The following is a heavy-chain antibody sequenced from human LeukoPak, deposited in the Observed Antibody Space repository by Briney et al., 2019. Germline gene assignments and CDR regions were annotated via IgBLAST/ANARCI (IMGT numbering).Heavy chain of an antibody. J-gene: IGHJ5*02. D-gene: IGHD4-11*01. CDR1: GFTFSGSA. CDR2: IRSKANSYAT. Sequence: GGSLRLSCAASGFTFSGSAMHWVRQASGKGLEWVGRIRSKANSYATAYAASVKGRFTISRDDSKNTAYLQMNSLKTEDTAVYYCTRTDDYSTPSWGQGTLVTVSS. V-gene: IGHV3-73*01. CDR3: TRTDDYSTPS.